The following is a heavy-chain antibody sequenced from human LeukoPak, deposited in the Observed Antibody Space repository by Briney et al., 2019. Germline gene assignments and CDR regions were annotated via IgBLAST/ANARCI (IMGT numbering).Heavy chain of an antibody. J-gene: IGHJ6*03. CDR2: MNPNSGNT. V-gene: IGHV1-8*01. D-gene: IGHD5-12*01. Sequence: GASVKVSCKASGYTFTRYDNNCVRRATGQGLEWMGWMNPNSGNTGYAQKFQGRVTITRNTSISTAPMELSSLRSEGTAVYYCARGPRGYDSYSMDVWGKGTTVTVSS. CDR3: ARGPRGYDSYSMDV. CDR1: GYTFTRYD.